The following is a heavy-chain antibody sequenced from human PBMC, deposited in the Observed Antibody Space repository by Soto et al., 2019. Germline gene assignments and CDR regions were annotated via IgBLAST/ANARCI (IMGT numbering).Heavy chain of an antibody. D-gene: IGHD6-25*01. CDR2: MNPNSGNT. J-gene: IGHJ4*02. V-gene: IGHV1-8*01. CDR1: GYTFTSYD. CDR3: AFFFCCSGYGPLWFYF. Sequence: GASVKVSCKASGYTFTSYDINWVRQATGQGIEWMGWMNPNSGNTGYAQKFQGRVTMTRNTSISTAYMELRSLRSEETAVYYCAFFFCCSGYGPLWFYFCGRGTLVTVSS.